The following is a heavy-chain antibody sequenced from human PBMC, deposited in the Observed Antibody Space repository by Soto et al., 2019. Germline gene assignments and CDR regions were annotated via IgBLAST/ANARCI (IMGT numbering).Heavy chain of an antibody. CDR3: AREIIPLTTDWYFDL. CDR1: GGSISGGVYY. D-gene: IGHD4-17*01. V-gene: IGHV4-30-4*01. J-gene: IGHJ2*01. Sequence: QVQLQESGPGRVKPSQTLSLTCTVSGGSISGGVYYWSWIRQPPGKGLEWIGYIFDSGSTYYNPSLKSRVTISVDTSKNQFSLRLSSVTAADTAVYYCAREIIPLTTDWYFDLWGRGTLVTVSS. CDR2: IFDSGST.